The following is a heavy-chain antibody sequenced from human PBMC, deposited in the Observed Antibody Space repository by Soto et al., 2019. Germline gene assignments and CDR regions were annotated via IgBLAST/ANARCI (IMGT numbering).Heavy chain of an antibody. CDR1: GFTFSGYA. J-gene: IGHJ4*02. V-gene: IGHV3-30-3*01. Sequence: GGSLRLSCEASGFTFSGYAMDWVRQAPGKGLEWVAVISRDGSDKYYAESVKGRFTISRDNSKNTVFLQMNSLKVEDTALYYCARDSSGWYTFDYWGQGTVVTVS. CDR3: ARDSSGWYTFDY. D-gene: IGHD6-19*01. CDR2: ISRDGSDK.